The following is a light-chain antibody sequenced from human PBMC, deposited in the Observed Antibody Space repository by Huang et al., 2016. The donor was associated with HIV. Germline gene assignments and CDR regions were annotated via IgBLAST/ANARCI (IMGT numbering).Light chain of an antibody. CDR3: QQYQSIPWT. J-gene: IGKJ1*01. CDR2: ATS. CDR1: QGIGNS. Sequence: DIQMTQSPSSLSASAGDRVTITCRATQGIGNSFAWYQQKPVKPPRLLLYATSRLESCVPSRFSGSGSGTHYTLTIATLQPEDIASYYCQQYQSIPWTFGQGTKVEIK. V-gene: IGKV1-NL1*01.